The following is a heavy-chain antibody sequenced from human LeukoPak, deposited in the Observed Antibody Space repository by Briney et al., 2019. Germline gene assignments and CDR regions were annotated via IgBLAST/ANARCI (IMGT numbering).Heavy chain of an antibody. V-gene: IGHV3-48*02. CDR3: AREARNDYGEYDY. CDR2: ISGSGYTI. J-gene: IGHJ4*02. Sequence: GGSLRLSCAASGFAFSSYSMNWVRQALGKGLEWVSYISGSGYTIYYADSVKGRFTISRDNAKNSLFLQMSSLRDEDTAMYYCAREARNDYGEYDYWGQGTQVTVSA. CDR1: GFAFSSYS. D-gene: IGHD4-17*01.